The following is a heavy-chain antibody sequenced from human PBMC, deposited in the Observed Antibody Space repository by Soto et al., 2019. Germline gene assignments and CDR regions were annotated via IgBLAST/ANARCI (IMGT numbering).Heavy chain of an antibody. CDR1: GFTFSSYA. D-gene: IGHD5-18*01. V-gene: IGHV3-23*01. Sequence: GGSLRLSCAASGFTFSSYAMSWVRQAPGKGLEWVSAISGSGGSTYYADSVKGRFTISRDNSKNTLYLQMNSLRAEDTAVYYCAPRVGYGNPLALFDYWGQGTLVTVSS. CDR2: ISGSGGST. J-gene: IGHJ4*02. CDR3: APRVGYGNPLALFDY.